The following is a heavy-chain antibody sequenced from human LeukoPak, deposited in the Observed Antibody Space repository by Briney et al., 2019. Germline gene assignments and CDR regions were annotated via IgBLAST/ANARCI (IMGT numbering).Heavy chain of an antibody. D-gene: IGHD3-10*01. CDR3: ARGNVLLWFGGLSPAFYYFDY. V-gene: IGHV4-4*07. CDR1: GGSISSYY. J-gene: IGHJ4*02. Sequence: SETLSLTCTVSGGSISSYYWSWIRQPAGKGLEWIGRIYASGSTNYNPSLKSRITVSVDTSKNQFSLKLSSVTAADTAVYYCARGNVLLWFGGLSPAFYYFDYWGQGTLVTVSS. CDR2: IYASGST.